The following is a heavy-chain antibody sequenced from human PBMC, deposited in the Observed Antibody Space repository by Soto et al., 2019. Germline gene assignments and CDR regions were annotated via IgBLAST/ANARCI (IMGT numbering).Heavy chain of an antibody. D-gene: IGHD6-6*01. CDR1: GFTFSSCG. CDR2: IWFDGSNK. CDR3: ARGFPRRLIAAPFDY. V-gene: IGHV3-33*01. Sequence: QVQLVESGGGVVQPGRSLRLSCAASGFTFSSCGMHWVRQAPGKGLEWVAVIWFDGSNKYYADSVKGRFTISRDNSKNTLYLQMNTLRADDTAVYYGARGFPRRLIAAPFDYWGQGTLVTVSS. J-gene: IGHJ4*02.